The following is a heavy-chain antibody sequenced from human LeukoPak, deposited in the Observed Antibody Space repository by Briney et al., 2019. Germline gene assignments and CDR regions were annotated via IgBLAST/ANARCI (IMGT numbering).Heavy chain of an antibody. CDR2: IYHSGST. D-gene: IGHD3-22*01. J-gene: IGHJ4*02. V-gene: IGHV4-30-2*01. CDR1: GGSISSGGYY. Sequence: SETLSLTCTVSGGSISSGGYYWSWIRQPPGKGLEWIGYIYHSGSTYYNPSLKSRVTISVDRSKNQFSLKLSSVTAADTAVYYCARKPIVNSAWYYFDYWGQGTLVTVSS. CDR3: ARKPIVNSAWYYFDY.